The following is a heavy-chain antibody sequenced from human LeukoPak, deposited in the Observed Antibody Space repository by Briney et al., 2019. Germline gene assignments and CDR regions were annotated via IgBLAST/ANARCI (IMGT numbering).Heavy chain of an antibody. CDR2: INLDGSEK. V-gene: IGHV3-7*01. Sequence: PGGSLRLSCTASGFIFSTSWMTWVRQAPGKGLEWVANINLDGSEKYYVDSVKGRFTISRDNVKNLLYLQMNSLRAEDAAVYYCAKFGLQWLPYPGFHNWGQGTVVIVSS. CDR3: AKFGLQWLPYPGFHN. CDR1: GFIFSTSW. J-gene: IGHJ4*02. D-gene: IGHD6-19*01.